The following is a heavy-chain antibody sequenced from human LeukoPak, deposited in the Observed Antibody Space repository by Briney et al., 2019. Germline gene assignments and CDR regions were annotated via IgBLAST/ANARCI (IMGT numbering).Heavy chain of an antibody. CDR1: EFTFSSYS. J-gene: IGHJ4*02. CDR3: ARGSTCFDY. V-gene: IGHV3-21*01. CDR2: ISGSGSYI. Sequence: GGSLRLSCAASEFTFSSYSMNWVRQAPGKGLEWVSSISGSGSYIYYADSVKGRFTLSRDNAKSSLSLQMNSLRAEDTAVYYCARGSTCFDYWGQGDLVTVSS.